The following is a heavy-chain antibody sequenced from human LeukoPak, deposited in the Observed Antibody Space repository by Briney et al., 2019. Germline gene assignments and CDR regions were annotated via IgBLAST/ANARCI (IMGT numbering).Heavy chain of an antibody. J-gene: IGHJ6*02. CDR3: AKTPPDYGDSYYYGMDV. CDR1: GFTFSSYA. V-gene: IGHV3-23*01. Sequence: GGSLRLSCAASGFTFSSYAMTWVRQAPGKGLEWVSAISGSGGSTYYADSVKGRCTISRDNSKNTLYLQMNSLRAEDTAVYYCAKTPPDYGDSYYYGMDVWGQGTTVTVSS. CDR2: ISGSGGST. D-gene: IGHD4-17*01.